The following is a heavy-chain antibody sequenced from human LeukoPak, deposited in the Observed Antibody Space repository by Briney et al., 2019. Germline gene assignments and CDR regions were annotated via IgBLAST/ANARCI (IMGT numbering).Heavy chain of an antibody. CDR2: INKDGTNS. J-gene: IGHJ5*02. V-gene: IGHV3-74*01. Sequence: GGSLRLSCAASGFTFSSYGMHWVRQAPGKGLVWVSRINKDGTNSNYADSVKGRFTISRDNAKNTLYLQMNSLRAEDTAVYYCARDPDCDSISCYIGPYNWFDPWGQGTLVTVSS. CDR1: GFTFSSYG. CDR3: ARDPDCDSISCYIGPYNWFDP. D-gene: IGHD2-2*02.